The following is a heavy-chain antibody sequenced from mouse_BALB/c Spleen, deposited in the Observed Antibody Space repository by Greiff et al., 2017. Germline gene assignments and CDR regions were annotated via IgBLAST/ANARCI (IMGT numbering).Heavy chain of an antibody. CDR1: GFTFSSYA. J-gene: IGHJ4*01. V-gene: IGHV5-6-5*01. CDR3: ARGYGNDYAMDY. D-gene: IGHD2-10*02. Sequence: EVQGVESGGGLVKPRGSLKLSCAASGFTFSSYAMSWVRQTPEKRLEWVASISSGGSTYYPDSVKGRFTISRDNARNILYLQMSSLRSEDTAMYYCARGYGNDYAMDYWGQGTSVTVSS. CDR2: ISSGGST.